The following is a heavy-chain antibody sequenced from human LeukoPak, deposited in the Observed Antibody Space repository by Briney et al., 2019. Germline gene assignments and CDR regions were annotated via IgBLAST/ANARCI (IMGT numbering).Heavy chain of an antibody. CDR2: ISGNGVAT. Sequence: GGSQRLSCSASGFVFSDYAMHWARQAPGKGLEYLSGISGNGVATYYVDSVQGRFTVSRDNSKTTLYLQINSLRREDTAFYYCIKDRGSSGWDFDFWGQGTLLTVSS. CDR1: GFVFSDYA. V-gene: IGHV3-64D*06. CDR3: IKDRGSSGWDFDF. D-gene: IGHD6-19*01. J-gene: IGHJ4*02.